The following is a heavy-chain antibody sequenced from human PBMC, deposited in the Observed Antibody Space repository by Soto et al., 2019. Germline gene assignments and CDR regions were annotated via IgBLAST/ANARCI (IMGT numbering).Heavy chain of an antibody. CDR1: GYTFTNYG. CDR2: ISAYNGNT. V-gene: IGHV1-18*01. D-gene: IGHD6-13*01. CDR3: ARDVGYSSTWEI. Sequence: ASVKVSCKASGYTFTNYGVSWVRQAPGQGLEWMGWISAYNGNTNYAQKLQGRVTMTTDTSTSTAFMELRSLRSDDTAVYYCARDVGYSSTWEIWGQGTMVTVSS. J-gene: IGHJ3*02.